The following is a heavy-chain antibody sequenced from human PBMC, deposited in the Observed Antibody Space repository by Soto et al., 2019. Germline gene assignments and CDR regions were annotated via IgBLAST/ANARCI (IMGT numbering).Heavy chain of an antibody. D-gene: IGHD3-3*01. CDR3: ARGWSYFDY. CDR2: IYYSGST. V-gene: IGHV4-61*01. J-gene: IGHJ4*02. Sequence: PSETLSLTCTVSGGSVSSGNYYWSWIRQPPGKGLEWIGYIYYSGSTKYHPSLKSRVTMSVDTSKNQFSLKLSSLTAADTAVYYCARGWSYFDYWGQGTLVTVSS. CDR1: GGSVSSGNYY.